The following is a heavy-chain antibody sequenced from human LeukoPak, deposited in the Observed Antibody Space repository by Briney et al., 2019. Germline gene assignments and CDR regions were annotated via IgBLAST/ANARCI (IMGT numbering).Heavy chain of an antibody. CDR3: ARGPDTVWGPL. D-gene: IGHD5-18*01. Sequence: GGSLRLSCAASGFTFKNHGMHWVRQAPGKGLEWVAVIWYDGSNQYYADSVKGRFTISRDNSKNMVYLQMNSLRAEDTAVYYCARGPDTVWGPLWGQGTLVTVSS. V-gene: IGHV3-33*01. J-gene: IGHJ4*02. CDR2: IWYDGSNQ. CDR1: GFTFKNHG.